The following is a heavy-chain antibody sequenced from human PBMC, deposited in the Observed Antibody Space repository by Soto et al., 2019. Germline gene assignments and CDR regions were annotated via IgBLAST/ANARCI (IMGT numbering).Heavy chain of an antibody. CDR1: GYTFTSYY. J-gene: IGHJ4*02. D-gene: IGHD6-13*01. V-gene: IGHV1-46*01. CDR2: INPGGGST. CDR3: AREGYSSMWYGVESDF. Sequence: QVQLVQSGAEVKKPGASVKVSCKASGYTFTSYYMHWVRQAPGQGLEWMGVINPGGGSTSYAQKFQGRVTMTRDTSTSTVYKELSSLRSEDTAVYYCAREGYSSMWYGVESDFWGQGTLVTVSS.